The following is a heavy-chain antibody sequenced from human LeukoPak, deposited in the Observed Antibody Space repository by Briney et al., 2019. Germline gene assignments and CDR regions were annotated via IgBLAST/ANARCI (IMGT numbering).Heavy chain of an antibody. J-gene: IGHJ4*02. V-gene: IGHV4-59*13. Sequence: NPSETLSLTCTVSGGSIISYYWSWIRQPPGRGLEWIGYIYYSGRTNYNPSLKSRVTISVDTSRNQFSLKLSSVTAADTAVYYCARGALIVGATSFDYWGQGTLVTVSS. CDR2: IYYSGRT. CDR3: ARGALIVGATSFDY. CDR1: GGSIISYY. D-gene: IGHD1-26*01.